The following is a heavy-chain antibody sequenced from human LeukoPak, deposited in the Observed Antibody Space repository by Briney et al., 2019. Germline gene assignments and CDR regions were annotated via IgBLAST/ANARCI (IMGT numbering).Heavy chain of an antibody. CDR3: ARAVEMATIRSFDY. Sequence: ASVKVSCKASGYTFTSYGISWVRQAPGQGLEWMGWIRAYNGNTNYAQKLQDRVTMTTDTSTSTAYMELRSLKSDDTAVYYCARAVEMATIRSFDYWGQGTLVTVSS. CDR1: GYTFTSYG. D-gene: IGHD5-24*01. CDR2: IRAYNGNT. J-gene: IGHJ4*02. V-gene: IGHV1-18*01.